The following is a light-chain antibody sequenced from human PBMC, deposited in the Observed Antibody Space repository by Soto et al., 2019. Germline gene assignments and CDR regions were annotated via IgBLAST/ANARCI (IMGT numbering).Light chain of an antibody. V-gene: IGKV3-20*01. CDR1: QSVTSTR. Sequence: LSLSPGALYLSPGERAPIICSSTQSVTSTRLAWYQQKPGQPPRLLIYGASSRATGIPDRFSGSGSGTDFTLTISRLEPEDFAVYYCQQYGSSPWTFGQGTKVDIK. J-gene: IGKJ1*01. CDR3: QQYGSSPWT. CDR2: GAS.